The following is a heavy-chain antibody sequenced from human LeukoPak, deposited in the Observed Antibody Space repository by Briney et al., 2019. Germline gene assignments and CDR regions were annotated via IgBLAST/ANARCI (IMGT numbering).Heavy chain of an antibody. Sequence: ASVKVSCKVTEYTLTELSIHWVRQAPGKGLEWMGGFDPEHGKTIYAQNFQGRVTMTEDTSTDTTYMGLNSLRSEDTAVYFCATGYDRFFDFWGQGTLVSISS. D-gene: IGHD3-16*01. V-gene: IGHV1-24*01. CDR2: FDPEHGKT. J-gene: IGHJ4*02. CDR3: ATGYDRFFDF. CDR1: EYTLTELS.